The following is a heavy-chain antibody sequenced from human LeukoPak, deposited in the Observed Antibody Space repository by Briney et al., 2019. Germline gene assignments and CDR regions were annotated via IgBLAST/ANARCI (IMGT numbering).Heavy chain of an antibody. CDR3: AKESSYGYFVWDA. V-gene: IGHV3-23*01. Sequence: RGSLRLSCAASGFTFSSYAMSWVRQAPGKGLEWVSGISGSGASTFYADSVKGRFTISRDNSKNTLSLQMNSLRAEDTAVYHCAKESSYGYFVWDAWGQGTLVTVSS. CDR2: ISGSGAST. J-gene: IGHJ5*02. CDR1: GFTFSSYA. D-gene: IGHD5-18*01.